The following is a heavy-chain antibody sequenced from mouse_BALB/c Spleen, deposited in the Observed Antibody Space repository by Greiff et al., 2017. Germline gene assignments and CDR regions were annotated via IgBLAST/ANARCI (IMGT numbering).Heavy chain of an antibody. CDR2: FHPCNDDT. Sequence: QVQLKQSGPELVKPGASVKMSCKASGYTFTTYSIEWVKQKHGKSLEWIGNFHPCNDDTKYNENFKGKAKLTAEKSSSTVYLGLSRLTSEDSAVYCCGGPGRSYFDYWGQGTTVTVSA. J-gene: IGHJ2*01. CDR3: GGPGRSYFDY. D-gene: IGHD1-3*01. CDR1: GYTFTTYS. V-gene: IGHV1-47*01.